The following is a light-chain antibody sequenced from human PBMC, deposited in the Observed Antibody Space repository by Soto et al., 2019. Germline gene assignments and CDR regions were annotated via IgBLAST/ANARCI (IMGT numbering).Light chain of an antibody. J-gene: IGKJ4*01. CDR2: GAS. CDR3: QQYNNWPPLT. V-gene: IGKV3-15*01. Sequence: EIVMTQSPATLSVSPGERATLSCRVSQSVSSNLAWYQQKPGQAPRLLIYGASTRVAGFPARFSGSGSGTEFTLTISSLQSEDFAVYYCQQYNNWPPLTFGGGTKVEIK. CDR1: QSVSSN.